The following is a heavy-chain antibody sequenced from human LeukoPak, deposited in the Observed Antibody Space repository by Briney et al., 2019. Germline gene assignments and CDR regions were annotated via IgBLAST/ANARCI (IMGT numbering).Heavy chain of an antibody. Sequence: GGSLRLSCAVSGFTFSRLWMTWVRQAPGKGLEWVANIQDDGSEKYSVDSVKGRFTISRDNAKNSLYLQMNSLRVEDTAVYYCARCVASADYLDYWGQGTLVTVSS. V-gene: IGHV3-7*01. CDR2: IQDDGSEK. CDR3: ARCVASADYLDY. D-gene: IGHD5/OR15-5a*01. J-gene: IGHJ4*02. CDR1: GFTFSRLW.